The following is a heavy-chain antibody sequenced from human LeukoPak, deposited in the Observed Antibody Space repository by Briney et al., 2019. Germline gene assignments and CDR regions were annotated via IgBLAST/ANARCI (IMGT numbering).Heavy chain of an antibody. J-gene: IGHJ4*02. CDR3: ARSSPGVDY. CDR2: ITSRGSII. Sequence: GGSLRLSCAASGFTFSNYYMTWIRQTPGKGLEWVSDITSRGSIIYYADSVKGRFIISRDNTKNSLYLQMNGLRVEDTAIYYCARSSPGVDYWGQGTLVTVSS. CDR1: GFTFSNYY. V-gene: IGHV3-11*04.